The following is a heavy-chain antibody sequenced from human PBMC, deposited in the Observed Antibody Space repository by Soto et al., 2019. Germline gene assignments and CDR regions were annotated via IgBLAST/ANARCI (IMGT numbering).Heavy chain of an antibody. CDR2: ISAYNGNT. D-gene: IGHD3-10*01. V-gene: IGHV1-18*01. Sequence: QVQLVQSGSEVKKPGASVKVSCKASGYPFSGYAIGWVRQAPGQGLEWMGWISAYNGNTNFAQKFQGRVTMTTDTSTSTAYMALRSLRSDDTAVYYCARPPTDFGCYGSAFPYWGQGTLVTVSS. CDR1: GYPFSGYA. J-gene: IGHJ4*02. CDR3: ARPPTDFGCYGSAFPY.